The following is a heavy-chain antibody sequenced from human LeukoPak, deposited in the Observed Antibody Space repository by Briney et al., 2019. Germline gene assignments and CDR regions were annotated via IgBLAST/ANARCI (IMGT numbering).Heavy chain of an antibody. CDR2: IYYSGGT. CDR3: ARQTTVTSLFDY. J-gene: IGHJ4*02. CDR1: GGSISSYY. Sequence: SETLSLTCTVSGGSISSYYWSWIRQPPGKGLEWIGYIYYSGGTNYNPSLKSRVTISVDTSKNQFSLKLSSVTAADTAVYYCARQTTVTSLFDYWGQGTLVTVSS. D-gene: IGHD4-17*01. V-gene: IGHV4-59*01.